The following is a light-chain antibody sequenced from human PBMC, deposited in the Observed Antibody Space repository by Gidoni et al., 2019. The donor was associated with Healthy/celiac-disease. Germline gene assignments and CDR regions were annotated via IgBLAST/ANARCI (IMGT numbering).Light chain of an antibody. CDR2: AAS. CDR3: QQSYSTPRT. CDR1: QSISSY. Sequence: DIQVTQQPSSLSASVGDRVTITCRASQSISSYLNWYQQKPGKAPKLLIYAASSLQSGVPSRFSGSGSGTDFTLTISSLQPEDFATYYCQQSYSTPRTFGQGTKVEIK. V-gene: IGKV1-39*01. J-gene: IGKJ1*01.